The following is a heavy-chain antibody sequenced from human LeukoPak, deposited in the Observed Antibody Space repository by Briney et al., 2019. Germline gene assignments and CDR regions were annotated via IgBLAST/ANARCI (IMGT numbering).Heavy chain of an antibody. CDR1: GGSISNSNW. CDR3: ARSVTPYGSGSYYNGDAFDI. V-gene: IGHV4-4*02. Sequence: SETLSLTCAVTGGSISNSNWWSWVRQPPGKGLEWIGEIYHSGSTNYNPSLKSRVTISVDKSKNQFSLKLSSVTAADTAVYYCARSVTPYGSGSYYNGDAFDIWGQGTMVTVSA. D-gene: IGHD3-10*01. J-gene: IGHJ3*02. CDR2: IYHSGST.